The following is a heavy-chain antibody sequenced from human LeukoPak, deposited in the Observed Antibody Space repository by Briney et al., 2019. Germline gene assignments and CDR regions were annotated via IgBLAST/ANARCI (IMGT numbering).Heavy chain of an antibody. CDR1: GGTISNGSYY. J-gene: IGHJ4*02. V-gene: IGHV4-61*02. CDR3: ARTRRGGYFDY. CDR2: IYTSGST. Sequence: PSETLSLTCPVSGGTISNGSYYWSWIRQPAGKGLEWIGRIYTSGSTNYNHSLKGRVTISADTSKNQYSLKLSSVTAADTAVYYCARTRRGGYFDYWGQGTLVTVSS. D-gene: IGHD3-10*01.